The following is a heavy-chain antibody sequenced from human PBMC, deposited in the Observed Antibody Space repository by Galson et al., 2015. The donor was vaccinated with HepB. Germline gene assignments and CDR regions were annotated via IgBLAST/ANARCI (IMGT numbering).Heavy chain of an antibody. CDR2: ISDDGSRK. CDR1: GSTFRTYA. V-gene: IGHV3-30*18. J-gene: IGHJ4*02. Sequence: SLRLSCAASGSTFRTYAMHWVRQAPGKGLEWVAAISDDGSRKYYAESVKGRFTISRDSSKNTLFLQMNSLVVEDTAVYYCAKDFRYSGYDLAYWGQGTLVTVSS. D-gene: IGHD5-12*01. CDR3: AKDFRYSGYDLAY.